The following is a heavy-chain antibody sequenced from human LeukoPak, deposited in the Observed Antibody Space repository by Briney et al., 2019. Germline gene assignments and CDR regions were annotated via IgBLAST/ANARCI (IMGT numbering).Heavy chain of an antibody. D-gene: IGHD5-18*01. CDR1: GYTFTSYD. Sequence: ASVKVSCKASGYTFTSYDINWVRQATGQGLEWMGWMNPNSGNTGYAQKFQGRVTMTRNTSISTAYMELSSLRSEDTPVYYCARLDTAMAYLDYWGQGTLVTVSS. CDR3: ARLDTAMAYLDY. V-gene: IGHV1-8*01. CDR2: MNPNSGNT. J-gene: IGHJ4*02.